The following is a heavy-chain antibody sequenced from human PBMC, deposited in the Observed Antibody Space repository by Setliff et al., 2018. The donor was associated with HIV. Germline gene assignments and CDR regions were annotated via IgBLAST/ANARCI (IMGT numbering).Heavy chain of an antibody. CDR1: GGSMRSSGYS. CDR2: IFYSGSA. J-gene: IGHJ4*02. D-gene: IGHD3-3*01. CDR3: ARGSYRGSGFFARYFDF. Sequence: SETLSLTCAVSGGSMRSSGYSWTWIRQAPGKGLEWVGYIFYSGSANYNPSLKSRVTISVDRSKNQFFLRLTSVTAADTAVYYCARGSYRGSGFFARYFDFWGQGSLVTVSS. V-gene: IGHV4-30-2*01.